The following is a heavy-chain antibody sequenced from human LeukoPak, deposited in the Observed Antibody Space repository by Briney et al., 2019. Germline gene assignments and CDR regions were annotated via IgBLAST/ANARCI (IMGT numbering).Heavy chain of an antibody. V-gene: IGHV4-39*01. Sequence: SETLSLTCTVSGGSISSSSYYWGWIRQPPGKGLEWIGSIYYSGGTYYNPSLKSRVTISVDTSKNQFSLKLSSVTAADTAVYYCARLIDSIVGATSGYYFDYWGQGTLVTVSS. CDR3: ARLIDSIVGATSGYYFDY. D-gene: IGHD1-26*01. CDR2: IYYSGGT. CDR1: GGSISSSSYY. J-gene: IGHJ4*02.